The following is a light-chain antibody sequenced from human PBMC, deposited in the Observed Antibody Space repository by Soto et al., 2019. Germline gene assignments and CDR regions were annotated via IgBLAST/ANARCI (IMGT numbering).Light chain of an antibody. CDR3: QQSYSPPFT. J-gene: IGKJ3*01. CDR1: QTISSY. Sequence: DIQMTQSPSSLSASVGDGVTITCRASQTISSYLNWYQQRPGIAPMLLIYAASTLQSGVPSRFSGRGFATNFTLAINSLQPEDFATYYCQQSYSPPFTFGPGTKVDIK. V-gene: IGKV1-39*01. CDR2: AAS.